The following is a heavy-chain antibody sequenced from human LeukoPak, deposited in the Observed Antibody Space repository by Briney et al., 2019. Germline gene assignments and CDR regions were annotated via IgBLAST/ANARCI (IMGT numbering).Heavy chain of an antibody. CDR3: ARSSPYDS. V-gene: IGHV3-48*02. Sequence: GGSPRLSCAASGFTFSSYNMNWVRQAPRKGLEWVSYISSISSTIFYAGSVKGRFTISRDNAKNSLYLQMNSLRDEDTAVYYCARSSPYDSWGQGTLFTASS. J-gene: IGHJ5*01. CDR1: GFTFSSYN. CDR2: ISSISSTI.